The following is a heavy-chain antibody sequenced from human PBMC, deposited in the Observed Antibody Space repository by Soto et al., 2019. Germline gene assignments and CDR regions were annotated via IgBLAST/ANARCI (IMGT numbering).Heavy chain of an antibody. Sequence: SETLSLTCAVSGGFISSGDSSWSWIRQAPGRGLEWIGYIHSSGSIYYNPSLKSRATMSIDTAGNQFSLKVSSVTVADTAVYYCARDLDGLHDDTSGPFPRPGWGQGTLVTVSS. D-gene: IGHD3-22*01. J-gene: IGHJ1*01. CDR1: GGFISSGDSS. V-gene: IGHV4-30-4*01. CDR2: IHSSGSI. CDR3: ARDLDGLHDDTSGPFPRPG.